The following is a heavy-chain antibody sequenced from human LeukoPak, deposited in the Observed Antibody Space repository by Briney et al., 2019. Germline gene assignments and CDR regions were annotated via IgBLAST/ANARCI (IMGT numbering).Heavy chain of an antibody. CDR3: ARDCTNGVCYGTDFDY. Sequence: TGGSLRLSCAASGFTFSSYSMNWVRQAPGKGLEWVSSISSSSSFIYYADSVKGRFTTSRDNAKNSLYLQMNSLRAEDTAVYYCARDCTNGVCYGTDFDYWGQGTLVTVSS. CDR2: ISSSSSFI. V-gene: IGHV3-21*01. D-gene: IGHD2-8*01. J-gene: IGHJ4*02. CDR1: GFTFSSYS.